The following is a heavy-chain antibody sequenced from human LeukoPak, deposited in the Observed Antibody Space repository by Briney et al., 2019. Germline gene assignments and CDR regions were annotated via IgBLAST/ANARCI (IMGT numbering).Heavy chain of an antibody. CDR3: ARDHVYGGADY. J-gene: IGHJ4*02. CDR1: GFIVSSNY. D-gene: IGHD5/OR15-5a*01. CDR2: IYSGGTT. Sequence: GGSLRLSCAASGFIVSSNYMSWVRQAPGKGLEWVSVIYSGGTTYYADSVKGRFTISRDNSKNTLYIQMNSLRAEDTAVYYCARDHVYGGADYWGQGTLVTVSS. V-gene: IGHV3-53*01.